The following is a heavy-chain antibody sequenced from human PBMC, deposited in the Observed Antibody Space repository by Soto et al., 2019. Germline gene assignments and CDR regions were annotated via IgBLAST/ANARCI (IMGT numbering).Heavy chain of an antibody. CDR3: AKDDAEGYYGSTRQAGGDN. CDR2: INQDGNEK. J-gene: IGHJ4*02. V-gene: IGHV3-7*01. CDR1: GFTFSTYW. Sequence: EVQLVESGGGLVQPGGSLRLSCAASGFTFSTYWMSWVRQAPGKGLEWVANINQDGNEKYHVDSVRGRFTISRDNTKNSLFLQMNSLRVEDTAVYYCAKDDAEGYYGSTRQAGGDNWGQGTLVTVSS. D-gene: IGHD3-10*01.